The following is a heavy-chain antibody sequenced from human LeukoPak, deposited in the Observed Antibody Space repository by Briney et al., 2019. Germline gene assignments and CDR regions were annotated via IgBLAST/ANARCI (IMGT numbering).Heavy chain of an antibody. V-gene: IGHV1-18*01. CDR1: GYTFTTYG. Sequence: ASVKVSCKTSGYTFTTYGISWVRQAPGQGLEWMGWSSPNNGNRNYAQKFQGRVTMTTDTSTATAYMVLRSLRSDDTAVYYCARGYYCTHGVCYGGDFDNWGQGTLVTVSS. D-gene: IGHD2-8*01. CDR3: ARGYYCTHGVCYGGDFDN. CDR2: SSPNNGNR. J-gene: IGHJ4*02.